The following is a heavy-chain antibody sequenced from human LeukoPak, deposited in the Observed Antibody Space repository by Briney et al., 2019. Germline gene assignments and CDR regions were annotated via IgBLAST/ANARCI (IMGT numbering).Heavy chain of an antibody. CDR1: GFTFSSYS. CDR2: ISSSSSYI. J-gene: IGHJ4*02. D-gene: IGHD3-22*01. V-gene: IGHV3-21*01. CDR3: AREGYYYDSSGYPPFGY. Sequence: PGGSLRLSCAASGFTFSSYSMNWVRQAPGKGLEWVSSISSSSSYIYYADSVKGRFTISRDNAKNSLYLQMNSLRAEDTAVYYCAREGYYYDSSGYPPFGYWGQGTLVTVSS.